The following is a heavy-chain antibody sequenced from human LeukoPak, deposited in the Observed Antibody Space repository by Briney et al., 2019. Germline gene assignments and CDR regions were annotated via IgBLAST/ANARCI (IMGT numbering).Heavy chain of an antibody. J-gene: IGHJ4*02. CDR3: AKDHYWSIDY. D-gene: IGHD3-3*01. CDR2: IKGDGIST. V-gene: IGHV3-74*01. Sequence: PGGSLRLSCAASGFDFGSKWMHWVRHAPGQGLVWVSRIKGDGISTNYADSVKGRFTISRDIAKNTLYLQMNSLRAEDTGVYYCAKDHYWSIDYWGRGTLVTVSS. CDR1: GFDFGSKW.